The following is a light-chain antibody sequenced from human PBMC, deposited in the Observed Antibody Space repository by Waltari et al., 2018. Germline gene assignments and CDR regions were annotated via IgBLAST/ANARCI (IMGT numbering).Light chain of an antibody. CDR3: CSYTDGNTLV. CDR2: KVS. V-gene: IGLV2-23*02. Sequence: QSALTQPASVSGSPGQSITISCTGTRSDVGSYNFFSWYQKHPDKAPKLIIYKVSERPSGVSNRFSGSKSDNTASLTISGLQAEDEAHYYCCSYTDGNTLVFGGGTKLTVL. CDR1: RSDVGSYNF. J-gene: IGLJ2*01.